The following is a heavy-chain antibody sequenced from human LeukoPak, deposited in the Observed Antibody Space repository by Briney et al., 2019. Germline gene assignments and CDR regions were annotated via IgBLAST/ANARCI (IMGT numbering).Heavy chain of an antibody. CDR1: GYTFTSYA. CDR3: ARFRFSGSYFDY. D-gene: IGHD1-26*01. Sequence: ASVTVSCKASGYTFTSYAMHWVRQAPGQRLEWMGWINAGNGNTKYSQKFQGRVTITRDTSASTAYTELSSLRSEDTAVYYCARFRFSGSYFDYWGQGTLVTVSS. CDR2: INAGNGNT. J-gene: IGHJ4*02. V-gene: IGHV1-3*01.